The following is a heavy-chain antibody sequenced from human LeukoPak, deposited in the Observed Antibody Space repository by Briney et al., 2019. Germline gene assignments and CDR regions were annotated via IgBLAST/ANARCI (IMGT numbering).Heavy chain of an antibody. D-gene: IGHD2-2*02. CDR2: INPNSGGT. V-gene: IGHV1-2*02. J-gene: IGHJ4*02. Sequence: GASVKVSYKASGYTFTGYYMHWVRQAPGQGLEWMGWINPNSGGTNYAQKFQGRVTMTRDTSISTAYMELRSLRSDDTAVYYCARVGILYRGPYFDYWGQGTLVTVSA. CDR1: GYTFTGYY. CDR3: ARVGILYRGPYFDY.